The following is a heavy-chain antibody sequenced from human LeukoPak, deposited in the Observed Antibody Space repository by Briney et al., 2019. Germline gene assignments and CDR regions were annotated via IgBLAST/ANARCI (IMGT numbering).Heavy chain of an antibody. J-gene: IGHJ4*02. D-gene: IGHD3-22*01. CDR2: ISYDGSNK. Sequence: PGGSLRLSCAASGFTFSSYAMHWVRQAPGKGLEWVAVISYDGSNKYYADSMKGRFTISRDNSKNTLYLQMNSLRAEDTAVYYCARDGRYYYDSSFGDRTYPSDYWGQGTLVTVSS. CDR3: ARDGRYYYDSSFGDRTYPSDY. CDR1: GFTFSSYA. V-gene: IGHV3-30-3*01.